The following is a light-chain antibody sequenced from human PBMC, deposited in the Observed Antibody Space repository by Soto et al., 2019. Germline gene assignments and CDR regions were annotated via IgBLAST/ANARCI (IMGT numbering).Light chain of an antibody. CDR3: SLYTSENAYV. Sequence: QSALTQPPSVSGSPGQSVTISCTGTSTDFVSYNRVSWYQQPPGTAPKLTIYEVSKRPPGVPDRFSGSKSGNTASLTISGPQAADEADYYCSLYTSENAYVFGTGTKVTVL. CDR1: STDFVSYNR. J-gene: IGLJ1*01. CDR2: EVS. V-gene: IGLV2-18*01.